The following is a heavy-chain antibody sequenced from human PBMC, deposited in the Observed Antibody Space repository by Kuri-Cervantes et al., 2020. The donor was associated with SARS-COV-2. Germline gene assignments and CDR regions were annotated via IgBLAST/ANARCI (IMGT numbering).Heavy chain of an antibody. J-gene: IGHJ6*03. CDR1: GFTFSSYS. V-gene: IGHV3-21*01. CDR3: ARYSSTSVIYYYMDV. D-gene: IGHD2-2*01. Sequence: GESLKISCAASGFTFSSYSMNWVRQAPGKGLEWVSSITRSSSYIYYADSVKGRFTISRDNAKNSLYLQMNSLRAEDTAVYYCARYSSTSVIYYYMDVWGKGTTVTVSS. CDR2: ITRSSSYI.